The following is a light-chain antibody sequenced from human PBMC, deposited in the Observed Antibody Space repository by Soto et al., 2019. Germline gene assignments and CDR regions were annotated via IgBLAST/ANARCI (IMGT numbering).Light chain of an antibody. CDR1: QSVRSW. CDR3: QKCGSAPFT. V-gene: IGKV1-27*01. J-gene: IGKJ4*01. CDR2: AAA. Sequence: DIQMTHSPATLSASVGDRVSITCRASQSVRSWLAWYQQKPGTAPKLLIYAAATLQSGVPSRFSGSGSGTDFTLTISSLQPEDVATYYCQKCGSAPFTFGGGTKVDI.